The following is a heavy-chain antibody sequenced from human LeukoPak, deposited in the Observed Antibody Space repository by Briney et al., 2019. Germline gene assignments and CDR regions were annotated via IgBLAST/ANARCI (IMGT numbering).Heavy chain of an antibody. CDR1: LDSTTSNF. D-gene: IGHD1-14*01. CDR3: AREILGGFNPGAY. Sequence: EASETLSLTCTVSLDSTTSNFWSWVRQPPGKGLEWIGKIHRSGSPNYNPSLQSRVTISIDRSRNQIVLELSSVTAADTAVYYCAREILGGFNPGAYWGQGTLVTVSS. V-gene: IGHV4-59*12. J-gene: IGHJ4*02. CDR2: IHRSGSP.